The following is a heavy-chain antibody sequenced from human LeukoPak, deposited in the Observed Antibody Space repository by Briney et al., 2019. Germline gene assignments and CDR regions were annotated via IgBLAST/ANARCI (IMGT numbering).Heavy chain of an antibody. CDR3: ARDLPYPTPFKYCSGGSCYPRGFDY. CDR1: GFTFSSYA. Sequence: SGGSLRLSCAASGFTFSSYAMSWVRQAPGKGLEWVSYISSSGDIIYYADSVKGRFTVSRDNAKNSLYLQMNSLRAEDTAVYYCARDLPYPTPFKYCSGGSCYPRGFDYWGQGTLVTVSS. CDR2: ISSSGDII. J-gene: IGHJ4*02. V-gene: IGHV3-48*04. D-gene: IGHD2-15*01.